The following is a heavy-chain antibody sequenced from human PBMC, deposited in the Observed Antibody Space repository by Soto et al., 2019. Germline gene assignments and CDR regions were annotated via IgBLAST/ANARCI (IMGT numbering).Heavy chain of an antibody. D-gene: IGHD6-6*01. CDR2: IYPGDSDT. J-gene: IGHJ6*02. V-gene: IGHV5-51*01. CDR1: VYSFTIYW. CDR3: ARLGGYSSSSDYYYGMDV. Sequence: PGESLKISCNGSVYSFTIYWIGWVRQMPGKGLEWMGIIYPGDSDTRYSPSFQGQVTISADKSISTAYLQWSSLKASDTAMYYCARLGGYSSSSDYYYGMDVWGQGTTVTVSS.